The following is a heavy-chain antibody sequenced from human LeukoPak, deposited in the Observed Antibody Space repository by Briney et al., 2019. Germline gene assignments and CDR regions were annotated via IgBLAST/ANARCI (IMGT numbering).Heavy chain of an antibody. CDR2: ISSNGGST. D-gene: IGHD3-3*01. CDR3: ARGEYYYFWSGYSPSGY. CDR1: GFTFSSYA. Sequence: GGSLRLSCSASGFTFSSYAMHWVRQAPGKGLEYVSAISSNGGSTYYADSVKGRFTISRDNSKNTLYLQMSSLRAEDTAVYYCARGEYYYFWSGYSPSGYWGQGTLVTVSS. V-gene: IGHV3-64D*09. J-gene: IGHJ4*02.